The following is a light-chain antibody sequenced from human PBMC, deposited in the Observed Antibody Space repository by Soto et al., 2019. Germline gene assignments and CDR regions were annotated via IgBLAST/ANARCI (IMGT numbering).Light chain of an antibody. CDR2: EVT. V-gene: IGLV2-14*01. J-gene: IGLJ2*01. CDR3: SSYTSISTLV. CDR1: SSDVGGYNY. Sequence: QSVLTQPVSVSGSPGQSITISCTGTSSDVGGYNYVSWYQQHPGKAPKLMIYEVTKRPSGVSNRFSGSKSGNTASLTISGLQAEDESDYYCSSYTSISTLVFGGGNKLTVL.